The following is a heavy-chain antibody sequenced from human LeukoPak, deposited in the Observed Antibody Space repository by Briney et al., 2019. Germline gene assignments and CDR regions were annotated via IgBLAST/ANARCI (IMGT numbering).Heavy chain of an antibody. Sequence: GGSLRLSCAASGFTFSSYSMNWVRQAPGKGLEWVSSISSSSSYIYYADSVKGRFTISRDNAKNSLYLQMNSLRAEGTAVYYCARALNFDWLYYFDYWGQGTLVTVSS. J-gene: IGHJ4*02. V-gene: IGHV3-21*01. D-gene: IGHD3-9*01. CDR3: ARALNFDWLYYFDY. CDR1: GFTFSSYS. CDR2: ISSSSSYI.